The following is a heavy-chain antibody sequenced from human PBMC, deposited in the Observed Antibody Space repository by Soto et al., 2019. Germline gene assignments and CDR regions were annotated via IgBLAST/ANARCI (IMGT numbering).Heavy chain of an antibody. CDR2: IIPIFGTA. V-gene: IGHV1-69*01. CDR3: ARVFSSSWYPGRDYYYYGMDV. Sequence: QVQLVQSGAEVKKPGSSVKVSCKASGGTFSSYAISWVRQAPGQGLEWMGGIIPIFGTANYARKFQGRVTITADESTSTAYMELSSLRSEDTAVYYCARVFSSSWYPGRDYYYYGMDVWGQGTTVTVSS. D-gene: IGHD6-13*01. J-gene: IGHJ6*02. CDR1: GGTFSSYA.